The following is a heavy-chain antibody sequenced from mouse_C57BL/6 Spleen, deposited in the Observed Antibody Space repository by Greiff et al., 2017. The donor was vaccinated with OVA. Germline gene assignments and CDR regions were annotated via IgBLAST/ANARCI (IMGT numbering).Heavy chain of an antibody. CDR1: GFTFSSYG. CDR2: ISSGGSYT. CDR3: ARLGGTAQATCFDY. Sequence: EVKLQESGGDLVKPGGSLKLSCAASGFTFSSYGMSWVRQTPDKRLEWVATISSGGSYTYYPDSVKGRFTISRDNAKNTLYLQMSSLKSEDTAMYYCARLGGTAQATCFDYWGQGTTLTVSS. J-gene: IGHJ2*01. D-gene: IGHD3-2*02. V-gene: IGHV5-6*01.